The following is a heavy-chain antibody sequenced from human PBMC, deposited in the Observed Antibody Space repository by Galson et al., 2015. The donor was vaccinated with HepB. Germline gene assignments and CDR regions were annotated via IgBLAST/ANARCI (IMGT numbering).Heavy chain of an antibody. J-gene: IGHJ4*02. V-gene: IGHV1-46*01. CDR3: ARDRSGNYYFDY. CDR2: INPSGGST. D-gene: IGHD1-26*01. Sequence: SVKVSCKASGYTFTSNYIHWVRQAPGQGLEWMGIINPSGGSTSYAQEFQGRVTVTRDTSTSTVYMELSSLRSEDTAVYFCARDRSGNYYFDYWGQGTLVTVSS. CDR1: GYTFTSNY.